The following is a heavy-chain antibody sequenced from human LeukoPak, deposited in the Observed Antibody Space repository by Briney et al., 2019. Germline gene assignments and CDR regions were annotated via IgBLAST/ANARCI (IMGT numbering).Heavy chain of an antibody. J-gene: IGHJ4*02. V-gene: IGHV1-18*01. CDR2: LRGDTGDT. CDR3: ARVRDNACDY. D-gene: IGHD2-2*01. Sequence: GASVKVSCKATGYTFTTYGISWVRQAPGQGLEWMGWLRGDTGDTDSPQKFKGRVTMTRDTATNTAYMQLSRLTYDDTAMYFCARVRDNACDYWGQGTLVTVSS. CDR1: GYTFTTYG.